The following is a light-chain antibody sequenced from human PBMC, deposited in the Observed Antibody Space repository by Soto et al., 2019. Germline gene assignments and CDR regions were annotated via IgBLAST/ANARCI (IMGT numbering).Light chain of an antibody. J-gene: IGKJ1*01. CDR1: QSVSSNY. Sequence: EIVLTQSPGTLSLYPGERATLSCRPSQSVSSNYLAWYQQRPGQAPRLLIYGASSRATGIPDRFSGSGSGTDFSLSISRVEPEDSAVYYCQQYVNSRWTFGQGTK. CDR2: GAS. V-gene: IGKV3-20*01. CDR3: QQYVNSRWT.